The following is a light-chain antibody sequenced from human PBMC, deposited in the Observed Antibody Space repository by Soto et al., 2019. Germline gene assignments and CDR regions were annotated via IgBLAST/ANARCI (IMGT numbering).Light chain of an antibody. CDR2: EAS. Sequence: QSALTQPASVSGSPGQSITVSCSGANSDVGSYNLVSWYQQHPGKAPKLIIYEASQRPSGVSARFSGSKSGNTASLTISGLQADDESDYYCCSYAGGGIDVFGTGTKVTVL. CDR1: NSDVGSYNL. V-gene: IGLV2-23*01. CDR3: CSYAGGGIDV. J-gene: IGLJ1*01.